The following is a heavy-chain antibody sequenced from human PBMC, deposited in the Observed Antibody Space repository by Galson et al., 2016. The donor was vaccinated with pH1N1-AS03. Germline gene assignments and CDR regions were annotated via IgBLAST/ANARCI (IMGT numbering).Heavy chain of an antibody. J-gene: IGHJ4*02. CDR1: GYTFTSHV. V-gene: IGHV1-3*04. D-gene: IGHD3-22*01. CDR2: INTDTGYT. Sequence: SVKVSCKASGYTFTSHVVDWVRQAPGQSLEWMGWINTDTGYTKYSQKFQGRVTITKDTSATTAYMELNSLTSEDTAVYYCARNSSGGGGLDHGGQGTLVTVSS. CDR3: ARNSSGGGGLDH.